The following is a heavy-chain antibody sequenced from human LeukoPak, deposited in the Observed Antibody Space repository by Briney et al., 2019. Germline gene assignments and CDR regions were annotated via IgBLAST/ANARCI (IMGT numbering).Heavy chain of an antibody. Sequence: GESLKISCKGSGSSFTSYWIGWVRQLPGKGLEWMGNIYPGDSDTRYSPSFQGQVTISADKSIRTAYLQWSSLKASDTAMYYCARRYCSSASCYEWDYWGQGTLVTVSS. V-gene: IGHV5-51*01. D-gene: IGHD2-2*01. CDR1: GSSFTSYW. CDR2: IYPGDSDT. CDR3: ARRYCSSASCYEWDY. J-gene: IGHJ4*02.